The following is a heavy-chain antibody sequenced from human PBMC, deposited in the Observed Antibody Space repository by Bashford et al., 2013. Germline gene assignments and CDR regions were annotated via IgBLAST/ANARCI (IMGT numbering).Heavy chain of an antibody. V-gene: IGHV4-31*03. CDR2: IFYSGST. CDR3: ARDLAGHDAFDI. CDR1: GGSISSGAFW. Sequence: SSETLSLTCSVSGGSISSGAFWWSWIRQHPVRGLEWIGYIFYSGSTHYNPSLKNRITLSVDTSENQFSLRLTSVTAADTAVYYCARDLAGHDAFDIWGQGTLVTVSS. D-gene: IGHD6-19*01. J-gene: IGHJ3*02.